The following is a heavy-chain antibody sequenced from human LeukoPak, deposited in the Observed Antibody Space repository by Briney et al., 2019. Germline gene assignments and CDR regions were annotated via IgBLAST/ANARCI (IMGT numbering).Heavy chain of an antibody. CDR3: ARDLWFGELYV. Sequence: SETLSLTFTVSGGSISSYYWGWSRQPPGKGLEWIGYIYYSGSTNYNPSLKSRVNISVETSKNHLSLKLRSVTAADTAVYYCARDLWFGELYVWGKGTTVTISS. D-gene: IGHD3-10*01. J-gene: IGHJ6*04. V-gene: IGHV4-59*01. CDR2: IYYSGST. CDR1: GGSISSYY.